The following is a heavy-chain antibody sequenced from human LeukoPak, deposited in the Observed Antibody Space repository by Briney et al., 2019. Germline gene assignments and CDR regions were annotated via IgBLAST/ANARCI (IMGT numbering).Heavy chain of an antibody. CDR1: GFTFSSYA. V-gene: IGHV3-23*01. D-gene: IGHD2-2*01. Sequence: PGGSLRLSCAASGFTFSSYAMSWVRQAPGKGLEWVSAISGSGGSTYYADSVKGRFTISRDNSKNTLYLQMNSLRAEDTAVYYCAKTPVYCSSTSCYYFDYWGQGTLVTVSS. J-gene: IGHJ4*02. CDR3: AKTPVYCSSTSCYYFDY. CDR2: ISGSGGST.